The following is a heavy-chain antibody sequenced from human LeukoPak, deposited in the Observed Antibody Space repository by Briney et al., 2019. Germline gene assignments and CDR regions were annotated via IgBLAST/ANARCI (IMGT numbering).Heavy chain of an antibody. CDR1: GGSINSYY. V-gene: IGHV4-4*07. J-gene: IGHJ1*01. CDR2: IYSRGST. Sequence: SETLSLTCTVSGGSINSYYCSWIRQPAGRGLEWIGRIYSRGSTDYNPSLKGRVTMSVDTSNNQISLRLTSVTAADTAVYYCVRDIYGAGAAQHWGQGTQVTVSS. CDR3: VRDIYGAGAAQH. D-gene: IGHD3-3*02.